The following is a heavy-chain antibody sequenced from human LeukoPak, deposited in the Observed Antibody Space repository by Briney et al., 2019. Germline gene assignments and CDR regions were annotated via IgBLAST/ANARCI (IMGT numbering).Heavy chain of an antibody. CDR1: GFTFSSYA. CDR2: ISGSGGSA. Sequence: PGGSLRLSCAASGFTFSSYAMSWVRQAPGKGLEWVSAISGSGGSAYYADSVKGRFTISRDNSKNSLYLQMNSLRAEDTAVYYCARGELRSYYYGMDVWGQGTTVTVSS. V-gene: IGHV3-23*01. CDR3: ARGELRSYYYGMDV. D-gene: IGHD1-26*01. J-gene: IGHJ6*02.